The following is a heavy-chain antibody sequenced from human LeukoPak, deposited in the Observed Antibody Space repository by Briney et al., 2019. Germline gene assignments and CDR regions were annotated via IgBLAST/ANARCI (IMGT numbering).Heavy chain of an antibody. V-gene: IGHV3-23*01. CDR1: GFIFSSHA. CDR2: VSGSGSST. J-gene: IGHJ4*02. Sequence: GGSLRLSCAASGFIFSSHAMNWVRQAPEKGLEWVSGVSGSGSSTFYADSVKGRFTISRDNSKNILYLQMNSLRVEDTAVYYCAKSRVSSWGAIDYWGQGTLLTVSS. D-gene: IGHD6-13*01. CDR3: AKSRVSSWGAIDY.